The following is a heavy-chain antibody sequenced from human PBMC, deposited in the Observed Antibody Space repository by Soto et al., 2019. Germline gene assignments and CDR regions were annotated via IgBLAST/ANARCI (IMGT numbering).Heavy chain of an antibody. CDR1: GFSLSSYY. Sequence: EAQLVESGGGLVQPGGSLRLSCAASGFSLSSYYMSWVRQAPGKGLEWVANIKSDGSEKYYVDSAKGRFTISRDNAKNLLFGQMTSLRVDDTAVYYCARDPCHGALDLWGHGTMVIVSS. CDR2: IKSDGSEK. CDR3: ARDPCHGALDL. J-gene: IGHJ3*01. V-gene: IGHV3-7*04.